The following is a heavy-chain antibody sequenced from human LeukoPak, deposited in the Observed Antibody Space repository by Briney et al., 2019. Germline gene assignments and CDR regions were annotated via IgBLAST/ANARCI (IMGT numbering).Heavy chain of an antibody. CDR2: IYHSGSI. J-gene: IGHJ6*03. D-gene: IGHD6-19*01. V-gene: IGHV4-4*02. Sequence: DPSGTLSLTCAVSGGSISSSNWWSWVRQPPGKGLEWIGEIYHSGSINYKSSLKSRVTISVDTSKNQFSLKLSSVTAADTAVYYCARLGSSGWSSYYYYYMDVWGKGTTVTISS. CDR3: ARLGSSGWSSYYYYYMDV. CDR1: GGSISSSNW.